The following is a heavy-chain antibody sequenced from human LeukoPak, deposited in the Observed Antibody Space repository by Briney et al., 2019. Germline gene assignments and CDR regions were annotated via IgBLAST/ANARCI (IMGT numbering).Heavy chain of an antibody. D-gene: IGHD2-15*01. J-gene: IGHJ5*02. CDR2: INDDGSDT. CDR1: GFIVSSNY. V-gene: IGHV3-74*01. Sequence: GGSLRLSCAVSGFIVSSNYMSWVRQAPGKGPVWVSRINDDGSDTTYADSVKGRFTISRDDAKNMLFLQMNSLRAEDTAVYYCVRGGPSTWSWGQGTLVTVSS. CDR3: VRGGPSTWS.